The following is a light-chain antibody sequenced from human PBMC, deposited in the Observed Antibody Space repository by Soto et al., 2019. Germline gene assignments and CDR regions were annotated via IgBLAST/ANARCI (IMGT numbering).Light chain of an antibody. CDR2: QVS. V-gene: IGKV1-5*01. Sequence: DIQMTQSPSTLSASVGDRVTITCRASQSINGWLAWYQQKPGKAPKVLISQVSNLESGVPSRFSGSGSGTDFTLTLTSLQPDDSATYYCQQYSSYFGGGTKVEIK. CDR1: QSINGW. CDR3: QQYSSY. J-gene: IGKJ4*01.